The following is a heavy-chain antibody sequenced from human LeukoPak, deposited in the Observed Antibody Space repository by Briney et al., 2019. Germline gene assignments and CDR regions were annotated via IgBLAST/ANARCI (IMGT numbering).Heavy chain of an antibody. CDR3: ASSPYCSGGSCYSGAFDI. CDR1: GGSISPYY. V-gene: IGHV4-59*01. J-gene: IGHJ3*02. CDR2: IYYSGST. Sequence: SETLSLTCTVSGGSISPYYWNWIRQPPGKGLEWIGYIYYSGSTNYSPSLKSRVTILVDTSKNQFSLKLGSVTAADTAVYYCASSPYCSGGSCYSGAFDIWGQGTMVTVSS. D-gene: IGHD2-15*01.